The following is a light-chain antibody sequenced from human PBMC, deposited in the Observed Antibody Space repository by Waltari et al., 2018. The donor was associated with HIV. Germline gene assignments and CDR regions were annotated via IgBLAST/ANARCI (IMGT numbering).Light chain of an antibody. CDR3: QTWGTGIQV. Sequence: QLVLTQSPSASASLGASVKLTCTLSSGHTNYAIAWHQQQPEKGPRYLMNLKSDGSHSKGDVIPDRFSGSSSGAERYLTISSLQSEDEADYYCQTWGTGIQVFGGGTKLTVL. CDR2: LKSDGSH. J-gene: IGLJ3*02. CDR1: SGHTNYA. V-gene: IGLV4-69*02.